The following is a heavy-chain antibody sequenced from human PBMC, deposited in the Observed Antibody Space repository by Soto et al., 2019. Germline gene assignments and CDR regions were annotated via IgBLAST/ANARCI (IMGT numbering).Heavy chain of an antibody. V-gene: IGHV1-46*01. CDR2: INPSGGGT. Sequence: QVQLVQSGAAVKKPGASVKVSCKASGYTFTSNYMHWVRQAPGQGLEWMGIINPSGGGTSYAQKFQARVTMTTDTSTSTVYMELSSLRSEDTAVYYCARQGAAPSFYYGMDVWGQGTTVTVSS. D-gene: IGHD6-13*01. J-gene: IGHJ6*02. CDR3: ARQGAAPSFYYGMDV. CDR1: GYTFTSNY.